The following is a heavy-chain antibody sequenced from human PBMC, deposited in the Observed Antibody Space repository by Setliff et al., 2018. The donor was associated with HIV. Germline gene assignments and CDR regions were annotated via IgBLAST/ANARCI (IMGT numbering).Heavy chain of an antibody. CDR3: AKVGSTGWYYFDY. Sequence: PGGSLRLSCAASGFTFDSYAINWVRQAPGKGLEWVSGISGSGSNTYYADSVKGRFTISRDNSKNAVYLQMNSLRAEDTAIYYCAKVGSTGWYYFDYWGQGTLVTVSS. CDR2: ISGSGSNT. D-gene: IGHD6-13*01. J-gene: IGHJ4*02. CDR1: GFTFDSYA. V-gene: IGHV3-23*01.